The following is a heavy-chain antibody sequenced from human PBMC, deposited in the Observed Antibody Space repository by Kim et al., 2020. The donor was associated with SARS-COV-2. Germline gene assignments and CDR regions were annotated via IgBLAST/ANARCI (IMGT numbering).Heavy chain of an antibody. CDR3: ARDGQQLGQNEYFQH. Sequence: SVKVSCKASGGTFSSYAISWVRQAPGQGLEWMGGIIPIFGTANYAQKFQGRVTITADESTSTAYMELSSLRSEDTAVYYCARDGQQLGQNEYFQHWGQGTLVTVSS. V-gene: IGHV1-69*13. D-gene: IGHD6-13*01. J-gene: IGHJ1*01. CDR1: GGTFSSYA. CDR2: IIPIFGTA.